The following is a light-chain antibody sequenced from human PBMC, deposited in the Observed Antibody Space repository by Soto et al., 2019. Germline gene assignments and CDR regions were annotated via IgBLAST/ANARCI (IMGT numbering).Light chain of an antibody. CDR3: LVWDSIGDNYV. CDR1: NIGSDT. V-gene: IGLV3-21*02. Sequence: SYELTQPPSVSVAPGETARITCGRNNIGSDTVHWYQQKPGQAPVVVVYDDSERPSGTPERISGSNSGDTATLTIRRVEARDEAEYSCLVWDSIGDNYVFGSGTKVTVL. J-gene: IGLJ1*01. CDR2: DDS.